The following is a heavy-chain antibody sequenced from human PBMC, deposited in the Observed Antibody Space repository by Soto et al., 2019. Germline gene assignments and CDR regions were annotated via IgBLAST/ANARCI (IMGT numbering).Heavy chain of an antibody. V-gene: IGHV3-9*01. CDR3: AKDTLTLGAFDI. CDR1: GFTFDDYA. CDR2: ISWNSGSI. J-gene: IGHJ3*02. Sequence: EVQLVESGGGLVQPGRSLRLSCAASGFTFDDYAMHWVRQAPGKGLEWVSGISWNSGSIGYADSVKGRFTISRDNAKNSLYLQMNSLRAEDTALYYCAKDTLTLGAFDIWGQGTMVTVSS.